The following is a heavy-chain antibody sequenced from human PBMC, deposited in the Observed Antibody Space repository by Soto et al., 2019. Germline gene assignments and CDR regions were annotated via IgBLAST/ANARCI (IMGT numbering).Heavy chain of an antibody. D-gene: IGHD5-12*01. J-gene: IGHJ6*02. Sequence: SETLSLTCTVSGGSVSSGSYYWSWIRQPPGKGLEWIGYIYYSGSTNYNPSLKSRVTISVDTSKNQFSLKLSSVTAADTAVYYCARDQLRRGYSGYDWFDYYYYYGMDVWGQGTTVTVSS. V-gene: IGHV4-61*01. CDR2: IYYSGST. CDR3: ARDQLRRGYSGYDWFDYYYYYGMDV. CDR1: GGSVSSGSYY.